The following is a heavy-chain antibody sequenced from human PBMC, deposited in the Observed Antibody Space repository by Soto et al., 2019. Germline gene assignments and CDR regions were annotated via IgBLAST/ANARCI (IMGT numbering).Heavy chain of an antibody. Sequence: QVQLVESGGDLVKPGGSLRLSCAASGFTFSAYYMSWIRQAPGKGLEWVSYISNSDGTTYYADSVKGRFTISRDNAKNARCLQMNSLRAEDTAVYYCARGALFSRSGKLDAFDIWGQGTMVTVSS. CDR2: ISNSDGTT. J-gene: IGHJ3*02. V-gene: IGHV3-11*01. D-gene: IGHD3-10*01. CDR1: GFTFSAYY. CDR3: ARGALFSRSGKLDAFDI.